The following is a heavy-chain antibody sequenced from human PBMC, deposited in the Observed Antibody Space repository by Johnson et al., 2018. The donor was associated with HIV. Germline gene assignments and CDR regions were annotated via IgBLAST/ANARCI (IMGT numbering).Heavy chain of an antibody. Sequence: QVQLVESGGGLVKPGGSLRLSCAASGFTFSDYYMSWIRQAPGKGLEWVSYISSSGSTIYYEDSVKGRFAIPRDNAKNSLYLQMNSLKTEDTAVYYCTTEKGSCNLTCNGVAFDLWGQGTMFTVSS. CDR3: TTEKGSCNLTCNGVAFDL. J-gene: IGHJ3*01. V-gene: IGHV3-11*01. CDR2: ISSSGSTI. CDR1: GFTFSDYY. D-gene: IGHD2-8*01.